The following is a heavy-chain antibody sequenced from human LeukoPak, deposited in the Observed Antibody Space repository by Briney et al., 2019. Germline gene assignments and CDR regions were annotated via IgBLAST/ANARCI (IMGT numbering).Heavy chain of an antibody. Sequence: PGRSLRLSCAASGFTFDDYAMHWVRQAPGKGLEWVSGISWNSGSIGYADSVKGRFTISRDNAKNSLYLQMNSLRAEDTALYYCAKAKAIWSGYYIDYFDYWGQGTLVTVSS. D-gene: IGHD3-3*01. CDR3: AKAKAIWSGYYIDYFDY. CDR1: GFTFDDYA. CDR2: ISWNSGSI. J-gene: IGHJ4*02. V-gene: IGHV3-9*01.